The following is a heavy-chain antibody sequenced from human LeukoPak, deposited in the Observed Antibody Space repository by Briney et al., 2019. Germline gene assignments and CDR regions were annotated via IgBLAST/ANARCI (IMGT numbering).Heavy chain of an antibody. D-gene: IGHD2-21*02. V-gene: IGHV4-31*03. J-gene: IGHJ3*02. Sequence: PSETLSLTCTVSGGSLSSGGYYWSWIRQHPGKGREWVGYIYYSGSTYYNPSLKSRVTISVDTSKNQFSLKMSSVTAADTAVYYCARVPVSDDCCPDAFDIWGQGTMVTVSS. CDR1: GGSLSSGGYY. CDR3: ARVPVSDDCCPDAFDI. CDR2: IYYSGST.